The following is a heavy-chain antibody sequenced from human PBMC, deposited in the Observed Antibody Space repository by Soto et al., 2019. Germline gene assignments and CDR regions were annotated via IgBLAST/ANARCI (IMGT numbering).Heavy chain of an antibody. J-gene: IGHJ4*02. CDR2: IYYSGST. CDR3: ARADYYGSGSYYGGFDY. V-gene: IGHV4-31*03. D-gene: IGHD3-10*01. Sequence: SETLSLTCTVSGGSISSGGYYWSWIRQHPGKGLEWIGYIYYSGSTYYNPSLKSRVTISVDTSKNQFSLKLSSVTAADTAVYYCARADYYGSGSYYGGFDYWGQGTLVTVSS. CDR1: GGSISSGGYY.